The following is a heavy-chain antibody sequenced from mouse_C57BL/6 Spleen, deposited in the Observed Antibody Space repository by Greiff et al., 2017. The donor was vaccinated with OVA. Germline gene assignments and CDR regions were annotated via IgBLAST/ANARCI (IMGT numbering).Heavy chain of an antibody. J-gene: IGHJ3*01. V-gene: IGHV1-55*01. D-gene: IGHD1-1*01. Sequence: VKLLQPGAELVKPGASVKMSCKASGYTFTSYWITWVKQRPGQGLEWIGDIYPGSGSTNYNEKFKSKATLTVDTSSSTAYMQLSSLTSEDSAVYYCARNYEGWFAYWGQGTLVTVSA. CDR2: IYPGSGST. CDR1: GYTFTSYW. CDR3: ARNYEGWFAY.